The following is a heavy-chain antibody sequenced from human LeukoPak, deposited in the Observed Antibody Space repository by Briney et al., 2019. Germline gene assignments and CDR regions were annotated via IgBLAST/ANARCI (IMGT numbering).Heavy chain of an antibody. D-gene: IGHD3-9*01. Sequence: GASVKVSCKASGYTFTSYDINWVRQATGQGLEWMGWMNPNSGNTGYAQKFQGRVTMTRNTSVSTAYMELSSLRSEDTAVYYCARGSLRYFDWLPQWGYYYYMDVWGKGTTVTISS. V-gene: IGHV1-8*01. CDR3: ARGSLRYFDWLPQWGYYYYMDV. J-gene: IGHJ6*03. CDR1: GYTFTSYD. CDR2: MNPNSGNT.